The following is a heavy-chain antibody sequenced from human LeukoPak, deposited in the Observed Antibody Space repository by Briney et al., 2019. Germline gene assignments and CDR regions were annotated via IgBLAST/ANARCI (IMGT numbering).Heavy chain of an antibody. CDR2: IRYDGSNK. V-gene: IGHV3-30*02. CDR1: GFTFSSYG. D-gene: IGHD3-10*01. Sequence: GGSLRLSCAASGFTFSSYGMHWVRQAPGKGLEWVAFIRYDGSNKYYADSVKGRFTISRDNSKNTLYLQMNSLRAEDTAVYYCAKEVSPLTTMVRGVIGGDFDYWGQGTLVTVSS. J-gene: IGHJ4*02. CDR3: AKEVSPLTTMVRGVIGGDFDY.